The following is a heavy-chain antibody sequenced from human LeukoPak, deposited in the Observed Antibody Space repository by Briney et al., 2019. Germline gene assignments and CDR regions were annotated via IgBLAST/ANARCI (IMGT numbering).Heavy chain of an antibody. J-gene: IGHJ4*02. CDR3: ARTWYSSGWLFDY. V-gene: IGHV3-7*03. Sequence: GGSLRLSCAASGFTFSSYWMSWVRQAPGKGRGWVANIKQDGSEKYYVDSVKGRFTISRDNAKKSLYLQMNSLRAEDTAVYYCARTWYSSGWLFDYWGQGTLVTVSS. CDR1: GFTFSSYW. D-gene: IGHD6-19*01. CDR2: IKQDGSEK.